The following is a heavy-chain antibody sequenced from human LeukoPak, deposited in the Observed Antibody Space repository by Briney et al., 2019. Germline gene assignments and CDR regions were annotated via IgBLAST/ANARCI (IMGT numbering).Heavy chain of an antibody. CDR2: MYHSGDT. D-gene: IGHD2-2*01. CDR3: ARSKAHLSTSWYGTWFDP. J-gene: IGHJ5*02. V-gene: IGHV4-38-2*02. CDR1: GYAVSSGYY. Sequence: PSETLSLTCTVSGYAVSSGYYWGWIRQPPGKGLEWIGSMYHSGDTYYNPSLKSRVTISVDTSKNQLSLKLSSVTAADTAVYYCARSKAHLSTSWYGTWFDPWGQGTLVTVSS.